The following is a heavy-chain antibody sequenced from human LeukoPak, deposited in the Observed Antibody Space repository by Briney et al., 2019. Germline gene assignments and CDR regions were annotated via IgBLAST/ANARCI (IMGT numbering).Heavy chain of an antibody. D-gene: IGHD5-12*01. CDR1: GGSFSGYY. CDR2: INHSGST. Sequence: SETLSLTCAVYGGSFSGYYWSWIRQPPGKGLEWIGEINHSGSTNYNPSLKSRVTISVDTSKNQFSLKLSSVTAADTAVYHCARVYGSGYDFRGAFDIWGQGTMVTVSS. V-gene: IGHV4-34*01. CDR3: ARVYGSGYDFRGAFDI. J-gene: IGHJ3*02.